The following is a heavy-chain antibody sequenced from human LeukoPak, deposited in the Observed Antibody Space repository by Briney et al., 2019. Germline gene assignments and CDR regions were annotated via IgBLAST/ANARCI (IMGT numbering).Heavy chain of an antibody. J-gene: IGHJ1*01. V-gene: IGHV3-21*01. Sequence: GGSLRLSCAASGFTFRTYWMHWVRQAPGKGLEWVSSISSSSSYIYYADSVKGRFTISRDNAKNSLYLQMNSLRAEDTAVYYCARDVGYSSGWYRRSAEYFQHWGQGTLVTVSS. CDR2: ISSSSSYI. CDR1: GFTFRTYW. D-gene: IGHD6-19*01. CDR3: ARDVGYSSGWYRRSAEYFQH.